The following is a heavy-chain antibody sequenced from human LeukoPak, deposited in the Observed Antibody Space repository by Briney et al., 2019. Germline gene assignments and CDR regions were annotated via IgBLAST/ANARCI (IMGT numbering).Heavy chain of an antibody. CDR2: IYHSGRT. CDR1: GYSISSGYY. CDR3: ARELLFPYYYMDV. J-gene: IGHJ6*03. V-gene: IGHV4-38-2*02. Sequence: SETLSLTCTVSGYSISSGYYWGWIRQPPGKGLEWIGSIYHSGRTFYNPSLKSRVTISVDTSKNQFSLKLSSVTAADTAVYYCARELLFPYYYMDVWGKGTTVTISS.